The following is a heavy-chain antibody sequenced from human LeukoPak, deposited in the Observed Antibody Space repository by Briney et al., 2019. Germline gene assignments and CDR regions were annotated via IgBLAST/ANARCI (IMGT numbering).Heavy chain of an antibody. CDR2: ISYDGSNK. V-gene: IGHV3-30*18. Sequence: GGSLRLSCAASGFTFSYSGIHWVRQAPGKGLEWVATISYDGSNKYYADSVKGRFTISRDNSKNTLYLQMSSLRAEDTAVYYCAKSSCRGDCYSDYWGQGTLVTASP. CDR3: AKSSCRGDCYSDY. J-gene: IGHJ4*02. D-gene: IGHD2-21*02. CDR1: GFTFSYSG.